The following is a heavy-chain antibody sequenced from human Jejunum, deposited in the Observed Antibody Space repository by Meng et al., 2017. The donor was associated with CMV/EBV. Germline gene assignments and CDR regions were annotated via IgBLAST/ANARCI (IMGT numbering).Heavy chain of an antibody. CDR1: GFTVSSNY. J-gene: IGHJ4*02. CDR3: AYSSSWAHFDY. CDR2: IYSDGTT. D-gene: IGHD6-13*01. V-gene: IGHV3-53*01. Sequence: CVASGFTVSSNYMSWVRQAPGKELEWVSIIYSDGTTYFADSVKGRFTISRDKSKNTLDLQMNSLRAEDMAVYYCAYSSSWAHFDYWGQGTLVTVSS.